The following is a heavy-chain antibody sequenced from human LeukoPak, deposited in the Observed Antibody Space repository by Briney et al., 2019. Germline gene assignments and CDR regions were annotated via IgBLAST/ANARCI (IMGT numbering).Heavy chain of an antibody. CDR3: SYGSGWYAFDI. D-gene: IGHD3-10*01. Sequence: SVKVSCRASGFTFTTSAVQWVRQARGQRLEWIGWIVVASGKTNYAQKFQERATITRDMSTSTSYMELSSLRSEDTAVYYCSYGSGWYAFDIWGQGTMLTVSS. V-gene: IGHV1-58*01. CDR2: IVVASGKT. CDR1: GFTFTTSA. J-gene: IGHJ3*02.